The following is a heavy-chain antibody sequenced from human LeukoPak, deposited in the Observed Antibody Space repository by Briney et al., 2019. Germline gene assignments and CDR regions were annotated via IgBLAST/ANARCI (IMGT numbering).Heavy chain of an antibody. V-gene: IGHV1-8*01. CDR1: GYTFTSYD. J-gene: IGHJ3*02. Sequence: ASVKVSCKASGYTFTSYDINCVRQATGQGLEWRGWMNPNSGNTGYAQKFQGRVTMTRNTSISTAYMELSSLRSEATAVYYCARFCRYYYDSSGYSSDAFDIWGQGTMVTVSS. CDR3: ARFCRYYYDSSGYSSDAFDI. CDR2: MNPNSGNT. D-gene: IGHD3-22*01.